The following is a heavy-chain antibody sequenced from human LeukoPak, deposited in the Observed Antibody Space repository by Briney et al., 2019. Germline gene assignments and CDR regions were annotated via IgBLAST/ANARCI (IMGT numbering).Heavy chain of an antibody. CDR2: IYHSGST. CDR1: GGSISSYY. Sequence: SETLSLTCTVSGGSISSYYWSWIRQPPGKGLEWIGSIYHSGSTYYNPSLKSRVTISVDTSKNQFSLKLSSVTAADTAVYYCVRWSPTVTLYYFDYWGQGTLVTVSS. D-gene: IGHD4-17*01. V-gene: IGHV4-59*04. J-gene: IGHJ4*02. CDR3: VRWSPTVTLYYFDY.